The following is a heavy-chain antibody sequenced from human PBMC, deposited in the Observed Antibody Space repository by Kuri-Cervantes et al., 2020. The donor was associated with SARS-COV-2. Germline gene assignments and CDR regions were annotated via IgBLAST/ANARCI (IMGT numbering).Heavy chain of an antibody. CDR2: ISSSSSYI. CDR1: GFTFSSYS. Sequence: GESLKISCAASGFTFSSYSMNWVRQAPGKGLEWVSSISSSSSYIYYADSVKGRFTISRDNSRNTLYLQMNSLRADDTAVYYCAKDPHGIVVVVAAIDQWGQGALVTVSS. V-gene: IGHV3-21*01. D-gene: IGHD2-15*01. CDR3: AKDPHGIVVVVAAIDQ. J-gene: IGHJ4*02.